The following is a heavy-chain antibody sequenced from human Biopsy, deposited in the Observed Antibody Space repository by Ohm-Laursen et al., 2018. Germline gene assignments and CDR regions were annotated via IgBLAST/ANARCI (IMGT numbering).Heavy chain of an antibody. J-gene: IGHJ2*01. D-gene: IGHD3-22*01. Sequence: SVKVSCKASGGTFTNHAVGWVRQAPGQGLEWVGSSIPLFNTANYADKFQGRVTLTADKSTTTAYMELTSLRSEDTAIYYCARFPLGAYDDSGSYRAVEHWYFDLWGRGTLVTVSS. CDR1: GGTFTNHA. CDR2: SIPLFNTA. CDR3: ARFPLGAYDDSGSYRAVEHWYFDL. V-gene: IGHV1-69*06.